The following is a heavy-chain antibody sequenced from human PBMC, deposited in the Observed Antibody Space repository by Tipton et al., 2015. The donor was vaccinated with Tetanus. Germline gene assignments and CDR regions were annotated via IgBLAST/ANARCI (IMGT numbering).Heavy chain of an antibody. CDR3: ARPSTTVTPRAFDV. V-gene: IGHV4-61*08. J-gene: IGHJ3*01. Sequence: TLSLTCTVSGDSVRSGDYQWNWIRQSPGKGLEWLAYISNSGRTNSNYDLKSRISISRDTSKNQFSLNLSSVTAADAAVYYCARPSTTVTPRAFDVWGQGTMVTVSS. CDR2: ISNSGRT. D-gene: IGHD4-17*01. CDR1: GDSVRSGDYQ.